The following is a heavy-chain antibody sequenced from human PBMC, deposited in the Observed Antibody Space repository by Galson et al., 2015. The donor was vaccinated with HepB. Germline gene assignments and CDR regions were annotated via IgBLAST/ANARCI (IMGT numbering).Heavy chain of an antibody. V-gene: IGHV3-23*01. CDR2: ISGSGGST. D-gene: IGHD1-26*01. J-gene: IGHJ4*02. CDR3: AKRSGSYFFFDY. Sequence: LRLSCAASGFTFSSYAMSWVRQAPGKGLEWVSGISGSGGSTYYADPVKGRFTISRDNSKNTLYLQMNSLRAEDTAVYYCAKRSGSYFFFDYWGQGTLVTVSS. CDR1: GFTFSSYA.